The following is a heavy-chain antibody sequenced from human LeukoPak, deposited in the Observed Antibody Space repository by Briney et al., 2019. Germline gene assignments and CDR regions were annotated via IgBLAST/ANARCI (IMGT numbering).Heavy chain of an antibody. CDR2: ISAYNGNT. CDR1: GYTFTSYG. CDR3: ARLSGGGYCSSTSCRLDY. D-gene: IGHD2-2*01. V-gene: IGHV1-18*01. J-gene: IGHJ4*02. Sequence: GASVKVSCKASGYTFTSYGISWVRQAPGQGLEWMGWISAYNGNTNYAQKLQGRVTMTTDTSTSTAYMELRSLRSDDTAVYYCARLSGGGYCSSTSCRLDYWGQGTLVTVSS.